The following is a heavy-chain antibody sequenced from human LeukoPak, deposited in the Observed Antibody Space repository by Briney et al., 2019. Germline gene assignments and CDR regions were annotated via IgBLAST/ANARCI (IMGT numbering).Heavy chain of an antibody. CDR3: ASTVGSGWDYYYYYGMDV. V-gene: IGHV3-21*01. CDR2: ISSSSSYI. D-gene: IGHD6-19*01. Sequence: PGGSLRLSCAASGFTFSSYSMNWVRQAPGKGLEWVSSISSSSSYIYYADSVKGRFTISRDNAKNSLYLQMNSLRAEDTAVYYCASTVGSGWDYYYYYGMDVWGQGTTVTVSS. J-gene: IGHJ6*02. CDR1: GFTFSSYS.